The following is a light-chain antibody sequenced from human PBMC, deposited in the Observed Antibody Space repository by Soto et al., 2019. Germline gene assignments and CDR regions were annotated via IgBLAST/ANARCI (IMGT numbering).Light chain of an antibody. Sequence: QSVLTQPPSVSGAPGQRVTISCTGSSSNIGAGYDVQWYQQLPGTAPKLLIFGNTNRPSGVPDRFSGSKSGTSASLAVAGLQAEDEADYSCQSYDSSHYVFGTGTKVTVL. J-gene: IGLJ1*01. CDR2: GNT. CDR1: SSNIGAGYD. V-gene: IGLV1-40*01. CDR3: QSYDSSHYV.